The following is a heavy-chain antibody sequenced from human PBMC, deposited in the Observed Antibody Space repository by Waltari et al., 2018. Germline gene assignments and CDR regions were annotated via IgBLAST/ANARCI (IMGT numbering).Heavy chain of an antibody. CDR1: GGSISGFY. V-gene: IGHV4-59*01. D-gene: IGHD2-21*02. J-gene: IGHJ5*02. CDR2: IYYTGST. CDR3: ARGGGGDWEWFDP. Sequence: QVQLQESVQSLLKPSETLSLICTVSGGSISGFYWSWVRQPPGKGLDWIGYIYYTGSTNFNPSLKSRVTMSVDTSKNQFSLKLSSVTAADTAFYYCARGGGGDWEWFDPWGQGTLVTVSS.